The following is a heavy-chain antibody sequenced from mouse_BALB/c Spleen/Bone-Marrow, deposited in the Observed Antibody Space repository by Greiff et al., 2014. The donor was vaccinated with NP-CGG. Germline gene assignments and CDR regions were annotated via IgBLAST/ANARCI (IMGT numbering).Heavy chain of an antibody. CDR2: IDPANGNT. CDR3: AEYYYGNSYFDY. V-gene: IGHV14-3*02. Sequence: EVQLQQSGAELVKPGASVKLSCTASGFNIKDTYMHWVKQRPEQGLEWIGRIDPANGNTKYDPKFQGKATITADTSSNTAYLQLSSLSSEDAAVYYYAEYYYGNSYFDYWGQGTTLTVSS. J-gene: IGHJ2*01. CDR1: GFNIKDTY. D-gene: IGHD1-1*01.